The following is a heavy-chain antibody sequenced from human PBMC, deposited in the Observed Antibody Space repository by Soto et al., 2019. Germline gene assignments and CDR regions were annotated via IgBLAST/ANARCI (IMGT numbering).Heavy chain of an antibody. Sequence: GGSLRLSCAASGFTFSSYGMSWVRQAPGKGLEWVSAISGSGGSTYYADSVKGRFTISRDNSKNTLYLQMNSLRAEDTAVYYCAKGPIFLEWLLDVWGKGTTVTVSS. CDR2: ISGSGGST. J-gene: IGHJ6*04. V-gene: IGHV3-23*01. CDR1: GFTFSSYG. D-gene: IGHD3-3*01. CDR3: AKGPIFLEWLLDV.